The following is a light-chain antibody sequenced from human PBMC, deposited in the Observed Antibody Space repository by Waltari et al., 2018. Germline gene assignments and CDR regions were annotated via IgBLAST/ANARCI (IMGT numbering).Light chain of an antibody. CDR3: QQTYSAPT. V-gene: IGKV1-39*01. J-gene: IGKJ1*01. Sequence: DIQMTQSPSSLSASIGDRVTISCRASQSPSSYLNWYQHKPGKAPNLLIYAASALQSGVPSRVRGSGSGTDFTLTITSLQPEDFATYYCQQTYSAPTFGQGTKVEIK. CDR1: QSPSSY. CDR2: AAS.